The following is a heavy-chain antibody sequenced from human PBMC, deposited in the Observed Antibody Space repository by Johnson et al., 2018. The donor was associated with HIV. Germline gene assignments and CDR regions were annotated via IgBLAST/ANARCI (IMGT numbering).Heavy chain of an antibody. J-gene: IGHJ3*02. CDR3: AKDRNYGSGSYPDAFDI. D-gene: IGHD3-10*01. Sequence: QVQLVESGGGLVKPGGSLRLSCAASGFTFSDYYMSWIRQAPGKGLEWVAFIRYDGSNKYYADSVKGRFTISRDNSKNTLYLQMNSLGAEDTALYYCAKDRNYGSGSYPDAFDIWGQGTIVTVSS. CDR2: IRYDGSNK. V-gene: IGHV3-30*02. CDR1: GFTFSDYY.